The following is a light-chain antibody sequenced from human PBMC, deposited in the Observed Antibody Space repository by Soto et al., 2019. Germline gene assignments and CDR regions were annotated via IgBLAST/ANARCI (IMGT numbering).Light chain of an antibody. CDR1: SSDVGSYNL. V-gene: IGLV2-23*01. J-gene: IGLJ1*01. CDR2: EGS. Sequence: SALTRPASVSGSPGQSITISCTGTSSDVGSYNLVSWYQQHPGKAPKLMIYEGSKRPSGVSNRFSGSKSGNTASLTISGLQAEDEADYYCCSYAGSSTYVFGTGTKVTVL. CDR3: CSYAGSSTYV.